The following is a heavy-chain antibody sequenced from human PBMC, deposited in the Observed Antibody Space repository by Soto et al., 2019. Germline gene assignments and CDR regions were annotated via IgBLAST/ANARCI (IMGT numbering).Heavy chain of an antibody. CDR2: IHNGERT. D-gene: IGHD4-17*01. CDR3: SYGDSPGPIDH. V-gene: IGHV4-59*01. J-gene: IGHJ4*02. Sequence: SETLSLTCSVSGASISSYYWSWFRQAPGKGLEYIGYIHNGERTNYNPSLESRVTISADTSKNQFSLRLSSVTAADTAMYYCSYGDSPGPIDHWGQGTLVTISS. CDR1: GASISSYY.